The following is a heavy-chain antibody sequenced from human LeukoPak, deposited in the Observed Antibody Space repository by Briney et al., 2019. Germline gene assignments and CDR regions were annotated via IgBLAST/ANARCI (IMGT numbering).Heavy chain of an antibody. CDR3: ARAGGGWRFDY. CDR2: VSSNGGST. Sequence: GGSLRLSCSASGFNFSDYAIHWVRQAPGKGLQYISTVSSNGGSTYYADSVKGRFTISRDNSQNTGYLQMNSLRADDTAVYYCARAGGGWRFDYWGQGTLVTVSS. CDR1: GFNFSDYA. V-gene: IGHV3-64*04. J-gene: IGHJ4*02. D-gene: IGHD6-19*01.